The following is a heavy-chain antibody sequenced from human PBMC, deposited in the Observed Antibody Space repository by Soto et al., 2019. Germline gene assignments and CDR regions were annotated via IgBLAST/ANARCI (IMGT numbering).Heavy chain of an antibody. CDR3: AKTPRQWLVYVDY. J-gene: IGHJ4*02. CDR2: ISGSGGTT. CDR1: GFTFSSYA. V-gene: IGHV3-23*01. Sequence: GGSLRLSCAASGFTFSSYAMSWVRQAPGKGLEWVSGISGSGGTTYYADSVKGRFTVSRDNSKDTLSLQMNSLRAEDTAVYYCAKTPRQWLVYVDYWGQGTLVTVSS. D-gene: IGHD6-19*01.